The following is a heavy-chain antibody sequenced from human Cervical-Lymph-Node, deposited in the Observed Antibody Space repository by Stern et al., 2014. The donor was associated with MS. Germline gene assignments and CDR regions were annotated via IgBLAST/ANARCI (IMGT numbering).Heavy chain of an antibody. V-gene: IGHV2-5*02. CDR3: AARGGFCGGGSCSSAGFDF. J-gene: IGHJ3*01. Sequence: QITLKESGPTLVKPTQTLTLTCALSGFSLNSAGVGVGWIRQPPGKALEWLAVHLLDDGYRHSPSLKTRLTITKDTSKNHVVLTLTNMDPVDTGTYYCAARGGFCGGGSCSSAGFDFWGQGTTVTVSS. CDR1: GFSLNSAGVG. D-gene: IGHD2-15*01. CDR2: LLDDGY.